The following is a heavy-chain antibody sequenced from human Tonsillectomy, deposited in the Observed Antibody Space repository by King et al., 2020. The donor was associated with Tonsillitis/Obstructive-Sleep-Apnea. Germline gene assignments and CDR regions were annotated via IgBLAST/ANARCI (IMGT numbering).Heavy chain of an antibody. D-gene: IGHD3-22*01. J-gene: IGHJ3*02. Sequence: QLQESGPGLVKPSETLSLTCTVSGGSISSYYWSWIRQPPGKGLEWIGYIYYSGSTNYNPSLKSRVTISVDTSKNQFSLKLSSVTAADTAVYYCARACDYYDIIASCDAFDNWGQGTMVTVSS. CDR1: GGSISSYY. CDR2: IYYSGST. V-gene: IGHV4-59*01. CDR3: ARACDYYDIIASCDAFDN.